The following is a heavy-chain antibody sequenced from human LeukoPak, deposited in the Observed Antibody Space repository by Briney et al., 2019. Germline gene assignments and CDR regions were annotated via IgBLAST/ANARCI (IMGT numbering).Heavy chain of an antibody. V-gene: IGHV4-38-2*01. D-gene: IGHD1/OR15-1a*01. CDR2: IYHSGST. Sequence: PSETLSLTCAVSGYSISSGYYWGWIRQPPGKGLEWIGSIYHSGSTYYNPSLKSRVTISVDTSKNQFSLKPSSVTAADTAVYYCARLGRRNIFHDYWGQGTLVTVSS. CDR3: ARLGRRNIFHDY. CDR1: GYSISSGYY. J-gene: IGHJ4*02.